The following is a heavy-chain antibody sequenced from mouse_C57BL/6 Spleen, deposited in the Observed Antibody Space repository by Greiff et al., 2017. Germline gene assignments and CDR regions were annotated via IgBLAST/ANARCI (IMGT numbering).Heavy chain of an antibody. CDR3: ARGAGGYYAMDY. J-gene: IGHJ4*01. CDR2: IHPNSGST. CDR1: GYTFTSYW. V-gene: IGHV1-64*01. Sequence: QVQLQQPGAELVKPGASVKLSCKASGYTFTSYWMHWVKQRPGQGLEWIGMIHPNSGSTNYNEKFKIKATLTVDKSSSTAYMQLSSLTSEDSAVYYCARGAGGYYAMDYWGQGTSVTVSS.